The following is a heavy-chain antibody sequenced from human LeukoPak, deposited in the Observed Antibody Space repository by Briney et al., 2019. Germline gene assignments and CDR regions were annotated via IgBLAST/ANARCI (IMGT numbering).Heavy chain of an antibody. CDR1: GYTFTSYD. CDR3: AREGEGIAVAGRSGYFDY. J-gene: IGHJ4*02. Sequence: ASVKVSCKASGYTFTSYDINWVRQAPGQRLEWMGWINAGNGNTKYSQEFQGRVTITRDTSASTAYMELSSLRSEDMAVYYCAREGEGIAVAGRSGYFDYWGQGTLVTVSS. D-gene: IGHD6-19*01. V-gene: IGHV1-3*03. CDR2: INAGNGNT.